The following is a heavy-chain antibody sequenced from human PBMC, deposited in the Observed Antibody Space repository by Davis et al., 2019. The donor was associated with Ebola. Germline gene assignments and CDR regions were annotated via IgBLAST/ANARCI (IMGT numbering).Heavy chain of an antibody. CDR2: ISSSSSYI. J-gene: IGHJ4*02. D-gene: IGHD4-17*01. CDR1: GFTFSDYY. V-gene: IGHV3-11*06. CDR3: ARSLGDSTVTNGMVNDY. Sequence: GGSLRLSCAASGFTFSDYYMSWIRQAPGKGLEWVSSISSSSSYIYYADSVKGRFTISRDNAKNSLYLQMNSLRAEDTAVYYCARSLGDSTVTNGMVNDYWGQGTLVTVSS.